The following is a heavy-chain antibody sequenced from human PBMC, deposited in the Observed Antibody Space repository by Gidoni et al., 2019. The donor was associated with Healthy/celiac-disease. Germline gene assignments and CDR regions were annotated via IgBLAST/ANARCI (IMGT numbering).Heavy chain of an antibody. CDR1: GGSITSYY. Sequence: QVQLQESGPGLVKPSETLSLTCTVSGGSITSYYWSWIRSPPGKGLEWIGYIYYSGTTNYNPSLKSRVTISVDTSKNQFSLKLSSVTAADTAVYYCARDVAGYCSSTSCYYMDVWGKGTTVTVSS. CDR3: ARDVAGYCSSTSCYYMDV. CDR2: IYYSGTT. J-gene: IGHJ6*03. V-gene: IGHV4-59*01. D-gene: IGHD2-2*01.